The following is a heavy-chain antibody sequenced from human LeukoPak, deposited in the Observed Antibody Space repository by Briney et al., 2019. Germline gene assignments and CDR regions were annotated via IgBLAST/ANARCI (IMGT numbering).Heavy chain of an antibody. V-gene: IGHV4-59*12. D-gene: IGHD3-9*01. CDR1: GGSISSYY. CDR3: ARDAGYRGKILTGYYKPHWFDP. Sequence: PSETLSLTCTVSGGSISSYYWSWIRQPPGKGLEWIGYIYYSGSTNYNPSLKSRVTISVDTSKNQFSLKLSSVTAADTAVYYCARDAGYRGKILTGYYKPHWFDPWGQGTLVTVSS. CDR2: IYYSGST. J-gene: IGHJ5*02.